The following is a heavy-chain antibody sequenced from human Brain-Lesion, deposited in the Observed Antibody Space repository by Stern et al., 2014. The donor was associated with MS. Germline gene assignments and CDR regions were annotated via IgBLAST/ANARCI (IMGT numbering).Heavy chain of an antibody. J-gene: IGHJ4*02. CDR2: SDHSGST. CDR1: GGSISSSNW. Sequence: QLQLQESGPGLVKPSGTLSLTCAVSGGSISSSNWWSWVRQSPGKGLEWIGESDHSGSTIYNPSLKSRVTVSVDKPKTRFPLTLRSVTAADTAVYFCARFPASRPHVFDSWGQGTLVTVSS. D-gene: IGHD6-13*01. CDR3: ARFPASRPHVFDS. V-gene: IGHV4-4*02.